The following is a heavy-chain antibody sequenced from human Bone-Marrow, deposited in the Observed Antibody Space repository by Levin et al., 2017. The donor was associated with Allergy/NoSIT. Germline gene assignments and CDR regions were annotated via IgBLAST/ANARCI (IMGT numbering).Heavy chain of an antibody. V-gene: IGHV3-11*01. Sequence: GGSLRLSCAASGFTFSDYYMSWIRQAPGKGLEWVSYISSSGITTYYADSVNGRFTISRDNAKNSVFLQMNSLRAEDTAVYYCAREGSGTTYGALDVWGQGTVVTVSS. J-gene: IGHJ3*01. CDR1: GFTFSDYY. CDR2: ISSSGITT. CDR3: AREGSGTTYGALDV. D-gene: IGHD1-1*01.